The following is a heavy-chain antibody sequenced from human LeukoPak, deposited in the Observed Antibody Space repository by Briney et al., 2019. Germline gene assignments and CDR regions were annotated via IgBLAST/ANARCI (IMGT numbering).Heavy chain of an antibody. D-gene: IGHD4-17*01. Sequence: ASVKVSCKASGGTFSSYAISWVRQAPGQGLEWMGGIIPIFGTANYAQKFQGRVTITADKSTSTAYMELSSLRSEDTAVYYCATTNDDYGDYTLDYRGQGTLVTVSS. CDR2: IIPIFGTA. J-gene: IGHJ4*02. CDR3: ATTNDDYGDYTLDY. V-gene: IGHV1-69*06. CDR1: GGTFSSYA.